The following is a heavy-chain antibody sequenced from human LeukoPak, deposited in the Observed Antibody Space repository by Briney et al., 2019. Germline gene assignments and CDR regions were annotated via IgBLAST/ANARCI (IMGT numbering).Heavy chain of an antibody. CDR2: MNPNSGNT. Sequence: ASVKVSCKASGYTFTSYDINWVRQATGQGLKWMGWMNPNSGNTGYAQKFQGRVTMTRNTSISTAYMELSSLRSEDTAVYYCARARGSIAARRGNWFDPWGQGTLVTVSS. CDR1: GYTFTSYD. CDR3: ARARGSIAARRGNWFDP. D-gene: IGHD6-6*01. J-gene: IGHJ5*02. V-gene: IGHV1-8*01.